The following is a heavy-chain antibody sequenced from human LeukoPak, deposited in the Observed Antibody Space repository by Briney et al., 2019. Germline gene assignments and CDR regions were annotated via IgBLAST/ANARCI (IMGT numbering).Heavy chain of an antibody. V-gene: IGHV1-18*01. Sequence: ASVKVSCKASGYTFTSDGISRVRQAPGQGLEWMGWISAYNGNTNYAQKLQGRVTMTTDTSTSTAYMELRSLRSDDTAVYYCASYTTRTEYYFYGMDVWGQGTMVTVSS. CDR2: ISAYNGNT. D-gene: IGHD4-17*01. CDR3: ASYTTRTEYYFYGMDV. CDR1: GYTFTSDG. J-gene: IGHJ6*02.